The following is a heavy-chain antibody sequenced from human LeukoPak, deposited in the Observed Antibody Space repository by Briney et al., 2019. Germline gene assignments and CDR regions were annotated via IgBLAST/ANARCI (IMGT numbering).Heavy chain of an antibody. CDR3: ARDGILAGIDD. CDR1: GYTFTSYY. J-gene: IGHJ4*02. Sequence: ASVKVSCKASGYTFTSYYMHWVRQAPGQGLEWMGWISAYNDNTNYAPKLHGRVTMTTETSTTTAYMELRSLTSDDTAVYYCARDGILAGIDDWGQGTLVTVSS. D-gene: IGHD2-15*01. V-gene: IGHV1-18*04. CDR2: ISAYNDNT.